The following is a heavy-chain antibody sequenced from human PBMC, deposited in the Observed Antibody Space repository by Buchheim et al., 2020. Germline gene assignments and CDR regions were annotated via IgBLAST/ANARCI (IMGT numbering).Heavy chain of an antibody. D-gene: IGHD6-19*01. CDR1: GFTFSHYA. J-gene: IGHJ6*02. CDR3: ARDRGSGWSYYYYGLDV. Sequence: QVQLVEPGGGVVQPGRALRLSCAASGFTFSHYAVHWVRQAPGKGLEWVAVISYDGSTIYYADSVKGRFTFSRDNSKNTLSLQMNSLRAEDTAVYYCARDRGSGWSYYYYGLDVWGQGTT. V-gene: IGHV3-30*04. CDR2: ISYDGSTI.